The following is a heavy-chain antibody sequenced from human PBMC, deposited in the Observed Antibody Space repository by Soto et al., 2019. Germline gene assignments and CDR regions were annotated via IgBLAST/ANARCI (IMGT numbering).Heavy chain of an antibody. Sequence: SETLSLTCTVSGGSVSSGTYYWSWIRQPPGKGLEWIGYIYYSGSTNYNPSLKSRVTISVDTSKNQFSLKLSSVTAADTAVYYCARDHSSSSGNWFDPWGQGTLVTVSS. V-gene: IGHV4-61*01. D-gene: IGHD6-13*01. CDR2: IYYSGST. CDR3: ARDHSSSSGNWFDP. CDR1: GGSVSSGTYY. J-gene: IGHJ5*02.